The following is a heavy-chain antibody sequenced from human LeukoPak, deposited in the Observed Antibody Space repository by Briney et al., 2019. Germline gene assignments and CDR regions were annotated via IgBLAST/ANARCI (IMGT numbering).Heavy chain of an antibody. V-gene: IGHV4-4*07. J-gene: IGHJ5*02. CDR3: ARSGYCSSTSCFWFDP. CDR1: GGSISSYY. D-gene: IGHD2-2*01. CDR2: IYTSGST. Sequence: PSETPSLTCTVSGGSISSYYWSWIRQPAGKGLEWIGRIYTSGSTNYNPSLKSRVTMSVDTSKNQFSLKLSSVTAADTAVYYCARSGYCSSTSCFWFDPWGQGTLVTVSS.